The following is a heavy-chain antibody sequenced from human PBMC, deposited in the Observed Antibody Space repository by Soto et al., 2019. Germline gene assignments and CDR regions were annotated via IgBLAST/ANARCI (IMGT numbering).Heavy chain of an antibody. CDR3: ATPGAYYYGSGSPTHINY. CDR1: GGTFSSYT. V-gene: IGHV1-69*02. D-gene: IGHD3-10*01. Sequence: QVQLVQSGAEVKKPGSSVKVSCKASGGTFSSYTISWVRQAPGQGLEWMGRIIPILGIANYAQKFQGRVTITADXLTXTXFMELSSLRPEDTAVYYCATPGAYYYGSGSPTHINYWGQGTLVTVSS. J-gene: IGHJ4*02. CDR2: IIPILGIA.